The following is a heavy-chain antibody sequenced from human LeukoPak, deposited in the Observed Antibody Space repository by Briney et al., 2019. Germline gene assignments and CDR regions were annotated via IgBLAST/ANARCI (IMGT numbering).Heavy chain of an antibody. CDR2: IIPIFGTA. J-gene: IGHJ4*02. CDR1: GGTFSSYA. CDR3: SKAENSNWLLDY. V-gene: IGHV1-69*06. Sequence: SVKVSCTASGGTFSSYAISWVRQAPGQGLEWMGGIIPIFGTANYAQKFQGRVTITADKSTITAYMELSSLRSEDTAVYYCSKAENSNWLLDYWGQGTLVTVSS. D-gene: IGHD6-13*01.